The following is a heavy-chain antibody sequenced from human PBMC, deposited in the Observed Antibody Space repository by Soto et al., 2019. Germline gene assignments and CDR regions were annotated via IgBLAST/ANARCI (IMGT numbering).Heavy chain of an antibody. D-gene: IGHD7-27*01. Sequence: ESGGDLVQPGGSLRLSCAASGFTFSDYSVNWVRQAPGKGLEWLAYISGSSGAIEYADSVKGRFTISRDNAKNSLYLQMYSLRDEDSAVYYCARDHNWGFDNWGQGTLVTVSS. CDR1: GFTFSDYS. V-gene: IGHV3-48*02. CDR3: ARDHNWGFDN. J-gene: IGHJ4*02. CDR2: ISGSSGAI.